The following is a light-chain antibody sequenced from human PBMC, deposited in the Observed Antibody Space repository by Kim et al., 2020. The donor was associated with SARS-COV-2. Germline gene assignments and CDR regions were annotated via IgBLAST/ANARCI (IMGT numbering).Light chain of an antibody. V-gene: IGKV3-11*01. CDR3: QQRSNWPWT. Sequence: LSPGQTATPPAGPVQGVRGYLAGYTQNPAPPPRLLSPVASTRPTGLPARFSGSGSGTDFTLTISSLEPEDFAVYYCQQRSNWPWTFGQGTKVDIK. J-gene: IGKJ1*01. CDR2: VAS. CDR1: QGVRGY.